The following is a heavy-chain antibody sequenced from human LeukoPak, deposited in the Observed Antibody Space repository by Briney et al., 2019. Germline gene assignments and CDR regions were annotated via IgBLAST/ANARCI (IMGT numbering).Heavy chain of an antibody. J-gene: IGHJ4*02. CDR2: IYYSGSA. CDR1: GGSISSSSYY. Sequence: SETLSLTCTVSGGSISSSSYYWGWIRQPPGKGLEWIGSIYYSGSAYYNPSLKSRVTISVDTSKNQFSLKLSSVTAADTAVYYCARQGGYDILTGYSTHFDYWGQGTLVTVSS. D-gene: IGHD3-9*01. CDR3: ARQGGYDILTGYSTHFDY. V-gene: IGHV4-39*01.